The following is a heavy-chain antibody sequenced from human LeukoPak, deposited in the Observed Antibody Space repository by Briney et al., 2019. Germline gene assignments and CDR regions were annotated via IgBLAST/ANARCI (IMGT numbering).Heavy chain of an antibody. D-gene: IGHD2-2*01. CDR1: GFTFSSYW. CDR3: ARTMLVPAAISWFDP. J-gene: IGHJ5*02. Sequence: GGSLRLSCAASGFTFSSYWMHWVHQPPGKGLVWVSRINSDGSSTSYADSVKGRFTISRDNAKNTLYLQMNSLRVEDTAVYYCARTMLVPAAISWFDPWGQGTLVTVSS. CDR2: INSDGSST. V-gene: IGHV3-74*01.